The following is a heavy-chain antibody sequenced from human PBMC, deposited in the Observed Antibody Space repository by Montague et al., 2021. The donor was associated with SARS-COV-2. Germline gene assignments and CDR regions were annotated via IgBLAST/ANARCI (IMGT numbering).Heavy chain of an antibody. CDR2: IYNSGTT. CDR3: ARTVLYSGYDYSWFDP. CDR1: GGSISSGGYC. D-gene: IGHD5-12*01. Sequence: TLSLTCTVSGGSISSGGYCWNWIRQYPGKGLEWTGYIYNSGTTSYSPSLRSRATISIDTSKNLFSLKLTPVTAADTAVYYCARTVLYSGYDYSWFDPWGQGTPVTVSS. V-gene: IGHV4-31*03. J-gene: IGHJ5*02.